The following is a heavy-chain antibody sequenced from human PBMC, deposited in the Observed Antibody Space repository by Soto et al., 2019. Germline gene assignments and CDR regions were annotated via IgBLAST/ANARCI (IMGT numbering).Heavy chain of an antibody. CDR2: IYYSGST. CDR3: ARLDMGYSDY. J-gene: IGHJ4*02. Sequence: SETLSLTCTVSGGSISSYYWSCIRQPPGKGLEWIGYIYYSGSTNYNPSLKSRVTISVDTSKNQFSLKLSSVTAADTAVYYCARLDMGYSDYWGQGTLVTVSS. CDR1: GGSISSYY. V-gene: IGHV4-59*08.